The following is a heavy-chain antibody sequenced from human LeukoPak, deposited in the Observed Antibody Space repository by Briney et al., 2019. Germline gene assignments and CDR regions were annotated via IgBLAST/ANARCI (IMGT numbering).Heavy chain of an antibody. CDR1: GGTFSSYA. CDR2: IIPIFGTA. J-gene: IGHJ4*02. Sequence: ASVKVSCKASGGTFSSYAISWVRQAPGQGLEWMGGIIPIFGTANYALKFQGRVTITADESTSTAYMELSSLRSEDTAVYYCARSLYCSSTSCYEYYFDYWGQGTLVTVSS. D-gene: IGHD2-2*01. CDR3: ARSLYCSSTSCYEYYFDY. V-gene: IGHV1-69*13.